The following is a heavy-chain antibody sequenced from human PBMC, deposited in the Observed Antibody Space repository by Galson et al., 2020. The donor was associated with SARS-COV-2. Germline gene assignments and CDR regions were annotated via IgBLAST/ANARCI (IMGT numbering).Heavy chain of an antibody. CDR1: GDSVSSNSAA. J-gene: IGHJ6*03. Sequence: SQTLSLTCAISGDSVSSNSAAWNWIRQSPSRGLEWLGRTYYRSKWYNDYAVSVKSRITINPDTSKNQFSLQLNSVTPEDTAVYYCAREGGNSYYYYYYMDVWGKGTTVTASS. CDR2: TYYRSKWYN. D-gene: IGHD2-21*02. V-gene: IGHV6-1*01. CDR3: AREGGNSYYYYYYMDV.